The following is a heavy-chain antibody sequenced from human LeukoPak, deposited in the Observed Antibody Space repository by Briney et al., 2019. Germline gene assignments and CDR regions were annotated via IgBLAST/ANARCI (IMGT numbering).Heavy chain of an antibody. D-gene: IGHD2-21*02. V-gene: IGHV3-23*01. CDR1: GFTLRSYV. CDR2: ISGSGDST. J-gene: IGHJ4*02. CDR3: AKDRLLNCRGDCYIFDY. Sequence: GGSLRLSCVASGFTLRSYVMNWVRQTPGKGLEWVSSISGSGDSTFYADSVKGRFIISRDNSKNTLYLQVNGLRTEDTAVYYCAKDRLLNCRGDCYIFDYWGQGTVVTVSS.